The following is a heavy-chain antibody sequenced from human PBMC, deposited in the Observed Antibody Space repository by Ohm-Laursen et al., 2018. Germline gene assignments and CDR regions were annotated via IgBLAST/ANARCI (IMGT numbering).Heavy chain of an antibody. CDR1: GFTFSSYW. Sequence: SLRLSCAASGFTFSSYWMSWVRQAPGKGLEWVANIKQDESEKYYVDSVKGRFTISRDNAKNTLYLQMNSLRVEDTAMYFCARDVPGIVASRGGGWGQGTLVTVSS. CDR2: IKQDESEK. D-gene: IGHD3-16*01. V-gene: IGHV3-7*03. J-gene: IGHJ4*02. CDR3: ARDVPGIVASRGGG.